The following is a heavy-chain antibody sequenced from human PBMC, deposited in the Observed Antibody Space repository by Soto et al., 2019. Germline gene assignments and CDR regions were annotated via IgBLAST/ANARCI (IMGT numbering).Heavy chain of an antibody. J-gene: IGHJ5*02. D-gene: IGHD4-17*01. V-gene: IGHV3-48*02. Sequence: EVQLVESGGGLVQPGGSLRLSCAASGFTFSSYSMNCVRQAPWKGLEWVSYISSSSSTIYYSDSVKGRFTISRDNAKNSLYLQMNSLRDEDTSVYYCARYAVTRGLDWFDPWGQGTLVTVSS. CDR1: GFTFSSYS. CDR3: ARYAVTRGLDWFDP. CDR2: ISSSSSTI.